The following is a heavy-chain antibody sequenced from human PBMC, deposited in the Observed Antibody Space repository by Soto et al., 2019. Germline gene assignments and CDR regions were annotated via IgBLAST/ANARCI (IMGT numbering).Heavy chain of an antibody. CDR3: ARSSLGVDASDI. D-gene: IGHD3-16*01. Sequence: PSETLSLTCTVSGGSISSSSYYWGWIRQPPGKGLEWIGSIYYSGSTYYNPSLKSRVTISVDTSKNQFSLKLSSVTAADTAVYYCARSSLGVDASDIWGQGTMVTVSS. CDR1: GGSISSSSYY. V-gene: IGHV4-39*01. CDR2: IYYSGST. J-gene: IGHJ3*02.